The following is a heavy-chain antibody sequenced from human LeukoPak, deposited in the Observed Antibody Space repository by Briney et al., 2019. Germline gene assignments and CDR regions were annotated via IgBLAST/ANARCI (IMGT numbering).Heavy chain of an antibody. CDR3: ARRSIAAIRFDY. J-gene: IGHJ4*02. V-gene: IGHV1-69*13. CDR1: GGTFSSYA. Sequence: ASVKVSCKASGGTFSSYAISWVRQAPGQGLEWMGGIIPIFGTANYAQKFQGRVTITADESTSTAYMELSSLRSDDTAVYYCARRSIAAIRFDYWGQGTLVTVSS. D-gene: IGHD6-6*01. CDR2: IIPIFGTA.